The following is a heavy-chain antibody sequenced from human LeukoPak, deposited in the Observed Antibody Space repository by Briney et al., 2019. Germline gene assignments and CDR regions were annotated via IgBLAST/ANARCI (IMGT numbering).Heavy chain of an antibody. CDR2: IYPGDSDT. V-gene: IGHV5-51*01. CDR1: GYSFTSYL. D-gene: IGHD6-13*01. J-gene: IGHJ5*02. Sequence: GESLKIFCSTSGYSFTSYLVAWVRQMTGKGLEWMGFIYPGDSDTRYSPSFQGQVTISADNSMSTAYLQWSSLKASDTAMYYCARGYTSTWTPNWLDPWGQGTLVTVSS. CDR3: ARGYTSTWTPNWLDP.